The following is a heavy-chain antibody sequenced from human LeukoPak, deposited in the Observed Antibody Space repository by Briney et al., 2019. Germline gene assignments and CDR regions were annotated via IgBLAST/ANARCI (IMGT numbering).Heavy chain of an antibody. V-gene: IGHV1-8*03. CDR1: GYTFTSYD. D-gene: IGHD6-19*01. Sequence: GASVKVSCKASGYTFTSYDINWVRQATGQGLEWMGWMNPNSGNTGYAQKFQGRVTITRNTSISTAYMELSSLRSEDTAVYYCASGVAVAGTDAFDIWGQGTMVTVSS. CDR3: ASGVAVAGTDAFDI. CDR2: MNPNSGNT. J-gene: IGHJ3*02.